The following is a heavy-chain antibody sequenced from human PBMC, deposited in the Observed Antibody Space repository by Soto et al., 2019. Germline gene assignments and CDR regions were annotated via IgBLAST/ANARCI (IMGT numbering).Heavy chain of an antibody. Sequence: TSETLSLTCTVSGGSISGYYWSWIRQPPGMGLEWIGYVYSSGSTNYNPSLKSRATISMDTSKSQFSLTVSSVTAADTAVYFCARGYYDTSGYSNPFDYWGQGTLVTVSS. D-gene: IGHD3-22*01. CDR1: GGSISGYY. J-gene: IGHJ4*02. CDR2: VYSSGST. V-gene: IGHV4-59*01. CDR3: ARGYYDTSGYSNPFDY.